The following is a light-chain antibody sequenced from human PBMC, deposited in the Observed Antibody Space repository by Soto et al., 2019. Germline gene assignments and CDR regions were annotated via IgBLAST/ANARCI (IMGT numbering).Light chain of an antibody. CDR2: EGS. CDR1: SSDIGSYKL. CDR3: CSHAGSSNWV. V-gene: IGLV2-23*01. J-gene: IGLJ3*02. Sequence: QSVLTQPASVSGSPGQSITISCTGTSSDIGSYKLVSWYQQHPGKAPKIMIYEGSKRPSGVSNRFSGSKSGNTASLTLSGLQAEDEADYYCCSHAGSSNWVFGGGTKLTVL.